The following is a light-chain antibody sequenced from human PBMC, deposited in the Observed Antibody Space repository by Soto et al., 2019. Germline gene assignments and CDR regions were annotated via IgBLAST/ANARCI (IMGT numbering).Light chain of an antibody. CDR3: QNCHNYPWT. V-gene: IGKV1-5*03. CDR1: QSITSW. J-gene: IGKJ1*01. Sequence: DIQMTHSPSTLSASVGDRVTITFRASQSITSWLAWYQQKPGKAPKLLIYKASSLESGVPSRFSGSGSGTEFTLTINSLQPDDFATYYCQNCHNYPWTFGQGTKVE. CDR2: KAS.